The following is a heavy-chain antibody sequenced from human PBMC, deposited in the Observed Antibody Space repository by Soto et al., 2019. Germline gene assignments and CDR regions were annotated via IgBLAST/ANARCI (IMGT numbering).Heavy chain of an antibody. D-gene: IGHD3-22*01. CDR3: AEDYYDSSGPPYGMDV. V-gene: IGHV3-30*03. Sequence: GGSLRLSCAASGFTFSSYGMHWVRQAPGKGLEWVAVISYDGSNKYYADSVKGRFTISRDNSKNTLYLQMNSLRAEDTAVYYCAEDYYDSSGPPYGMDVWGQGTTVTVSS. CDR2: ISYDGSNK. J-gene: IGHJ6*02. CDR1: GFTFSSYG.